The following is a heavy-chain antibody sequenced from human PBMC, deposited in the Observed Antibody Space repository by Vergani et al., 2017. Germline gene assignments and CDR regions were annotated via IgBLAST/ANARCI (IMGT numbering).Heavy chain of an antibody. CDR3: ARDCSSVCLDY. D-gene: IGHD6-19*01. V-gene: IGHV3-33*01. Sequence: QVQLVESGGGVVQPGRSLRLSCVASGFTFSSYGMHWVRQAPGKGLEWVAVIWYDGSNKYYAASVKGRFTISRDNSKNTLYLQMNSLRAEDTAVYYCARDCSSVCLDYWDQGTLVTVYS. J-gene: IGHJ4*02. CDR1: GFTFSSYG. CDR2: IWYDGSNK.